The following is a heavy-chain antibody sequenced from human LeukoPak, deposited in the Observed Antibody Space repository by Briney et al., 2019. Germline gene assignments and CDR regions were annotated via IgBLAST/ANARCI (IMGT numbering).Heavy chain of an antibody. CDR3: AGGNSGSYYSLDY. V-gene: IGHV4-30-2*01. Sequence: PSETLSLTCAVSGGSISSGGYSWSWIRQPPGKGLEWIGYIYHSGSTYYNPSLKSRVTISVDRSKNQFSLKLSSVTAADTAVYYCAGGNSGSYYSLDYWGQGTLVTVSS. CDR1: GGSISSGGYS. CDR2: IYHSGST. D-gene: IGHD3-10*01. J-gene: IGHJ4*02.